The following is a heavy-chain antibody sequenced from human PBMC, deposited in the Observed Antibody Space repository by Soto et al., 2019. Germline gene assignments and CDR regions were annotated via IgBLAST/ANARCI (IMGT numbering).Heavy chain of an antibody. CDR2: INHSGST. CDR1: GGSFSGYY. Sequence: SETLSLTCAVYGGSFSGYYLSWIRQPPGKGLEWIGEINHSGSTNYNPSLKSRVTISVDTSKNQFSLKLSSVTAADTAVYYCARGSSSNKYGMDVWGQGTTVTVYS. V-gene: IGHV4-34*01. D-gene: IGHD6-6*01. CDR3: ARGSSSNKYGMDV. J-gene: IGHJ6*02.